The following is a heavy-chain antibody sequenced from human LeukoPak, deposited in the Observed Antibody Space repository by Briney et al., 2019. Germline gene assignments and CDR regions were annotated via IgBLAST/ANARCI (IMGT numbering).Heavy chain of an antibody. CDR1: GFTFSSYA. CDR2: ISGSGGST. CDR3: AKMASAYDYSDY. V-gene: IGHV3-23*01. D-gene: IGHD5-12*01. Sequence: GGSLRLSCAASGFTFSSYAMRWVRQAPGKGLEWVSGISGSGGSTYYADSVKGRFTISRDNSKNTLYLQMNSLRAEDTAVYYCAKMASAYDYSDYWGQGTLVTVSS. J-gene: IGHJ4*02.